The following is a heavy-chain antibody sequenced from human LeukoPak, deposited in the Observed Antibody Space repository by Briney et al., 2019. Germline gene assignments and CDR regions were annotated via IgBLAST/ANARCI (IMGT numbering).Heavy chain of an antibody. D-gene: IGHD6-13*01. CDR3: ARGPILDAIAAAGTSWFDP. CDR1: GGSISSSSYY. J-gene: IGHJ5*02. Sequence: SETLSLTCTVSGGSISSSSYYWGWIRQPPGKGLEWIGSIYYSGSTYYNPSLKSRVTISVDTSKNQFSLKLSSVTAADTAVYYCARGPILDAIAAAGTSWFDPWGQGTLVTVSS. V-gene: IGHV4-39*01. CDR2: IYYSGST.